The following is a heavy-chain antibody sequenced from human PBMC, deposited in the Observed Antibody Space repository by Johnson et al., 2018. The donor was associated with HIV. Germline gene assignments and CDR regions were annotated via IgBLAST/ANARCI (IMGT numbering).Heavy chain of an antibody. Sequence: VQLVESGGGLVQPGGSLRLSCAASGFTVSSNYMSWVRPAPGKGLEWVSVISGSGGSTYYADSVKGRFTISRDNSKNTLYLQMNSLRAEDTAVYYCAGRELDAFDIWGQGTMVTVSS. V-gene: IGHV3-23*04. CDR3: AGRELDAFDI. CDR1: GFTVSSNY. D-gene: IGHD1-26*01. CDR2: ISGSGGST. J-gene: IGHJ3*02.